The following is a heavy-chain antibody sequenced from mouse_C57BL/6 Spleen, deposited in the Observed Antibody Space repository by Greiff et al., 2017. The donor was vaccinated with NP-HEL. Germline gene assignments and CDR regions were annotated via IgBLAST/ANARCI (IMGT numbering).Heavy chain of an antibody. V-gene: IGHV5-17*01. D-gene: IGHD2-12*01. CDR2: ISSGSSTI. Sequence: EVMLVESGGGLVKPGGSLKLSCAASGFTFSDYGMHWVRQAPEKGLEWVAYISSGSSTIYYVDTVKGRFTISRDNAKNTLFLQMTSLRSEDTAMYYCATYRFDYWGQGTTLTVSS. J-gene: IGHJ2*01. CDR1: GFTFSDYG. CDR3: ATYRFDY.